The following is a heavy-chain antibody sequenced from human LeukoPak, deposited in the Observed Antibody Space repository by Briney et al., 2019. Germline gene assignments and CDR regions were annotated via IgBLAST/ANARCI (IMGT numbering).Heavy chain of an antibody. CDR2: INPNSGGT. J-gene: IGHJ4*02. D-gene: IGHD3-10*01. CDR3: ATSRYGSGSRFDY. CDR1: GYTFTGYY. V-gene: IGHV1-2*02. Sequence: ASVKVSCKASGYTFTGYYMHWVRQAPGQGLEWMGWINPNSGGTNYTQKFQGRVTMTRDMSISTAYMELSSLRSEDKAVYYCATSRYGSGSRFDYWGQGTLVTVSS.